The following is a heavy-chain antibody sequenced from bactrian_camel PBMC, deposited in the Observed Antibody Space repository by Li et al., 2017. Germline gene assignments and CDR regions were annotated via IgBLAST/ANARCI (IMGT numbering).Heavy chain of an antibody. J-gene: IGHJ4*01. Sequence: VQLVESGGALVQAGGSLRLSCTASGFTFGDFAMTWVRQAPGKEREGVAAIFTGGISTYYADSVTGRFTITQAKAKNTVYLQMDNLTLEDTALYFCARFAFYRPVPGSFSAEGYNYWGQGTQVTVS. CDR2: IFTGGIST. V-gene: IGHV3S40*01. CDR3: ARFAFYRPVPGSFSAEGYNY. CDR1: GFTFGDFA. D-gene: IGHD6*01.